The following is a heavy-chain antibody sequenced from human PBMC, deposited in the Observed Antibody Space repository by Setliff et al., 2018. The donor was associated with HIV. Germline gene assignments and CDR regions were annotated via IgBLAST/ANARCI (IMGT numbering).Heavy chain of an antibody. CDR3: ARHPELQNYGYFDY. D-gene: IGHD3-10*01. Sequence: SETLSLTCNVSGDSITSYYWIWIRQSPGKGLEWIGYIYYSGDTNYNPSLKSRVTMSVDTSKNQFSLKLSSVTAADTAVYYCARHPELQNYGYFDYWGQGTLVTVSS. J-gene: IGHJ4*02. CDR1: GDSITSYY. V-gene: IGHV4-59*08. CDR2: IYYSGDT.